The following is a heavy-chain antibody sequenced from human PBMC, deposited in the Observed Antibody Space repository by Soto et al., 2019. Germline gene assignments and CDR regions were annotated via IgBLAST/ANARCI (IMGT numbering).Heavy chain of an antibody. D-gene: IGHD3-10*01. Sequence: EMLVVESGGGLVQPGGSLRLSCAASGFTVSSNYMTWVRQVPGKGLEWVSIIYSGGNTYYADSVKGRFTLSRDNSKNTLDLRMTSLRAEDTAVSYCARGILRTVIIYYYDMDVWGKGTTVTVSS. CDR2: IYSGGNT. V-gene: IGHV3-66*01. J-gene: IGHJ6*03. CDR3: ARGILRTVIIYYYDMDV. CDR1: GFTVSSNY.